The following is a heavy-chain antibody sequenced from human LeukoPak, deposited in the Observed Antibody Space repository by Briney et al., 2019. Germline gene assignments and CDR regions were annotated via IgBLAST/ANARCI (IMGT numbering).Heavy chain of an antibody. CDR2: SNPNSGGT. V-gene: IGHV1-2*02. CDR3: AREYSRYSGTYYDY. Sequence: ASVKVSCKASGYTFTGRFIHWVRQAPGQGLEWMGWSNPNSGGTNYAQKFQGRVTMTRDTSISTAYMELSRVRSDDTAVYYCAREYSRYSGTYYDYWGQGTLVTVSS. D-gene: IGHD5-12*01. J-gene: IGHJ4*02. CDR1: GYTFTGRF.